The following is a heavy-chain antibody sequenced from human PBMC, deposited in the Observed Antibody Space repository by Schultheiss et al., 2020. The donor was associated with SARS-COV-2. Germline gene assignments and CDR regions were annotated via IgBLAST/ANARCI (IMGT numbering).Heavy chain of an antibody. CDR2: ISYSGST. CDR1: GGSISGFY. D-gene: IGHD3-10*01. V-gene: IGHV4-59*01. J-gene: IGHJ5*02. Sequence: SETLSLTCTVSGGSISGFYWSWIRQPPEKGLEWIGYISYSGSTNYNPSLKSRVTISVDTSKNQFSLKLRSVTAADTAVYYCARDSQGEALDPWGQGTLVTVSS. CDR3: ARDSQGEALDP.